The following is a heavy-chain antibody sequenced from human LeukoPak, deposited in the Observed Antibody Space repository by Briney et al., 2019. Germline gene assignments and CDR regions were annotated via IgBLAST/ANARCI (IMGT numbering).Heavy chain of an antibody. CDR1: GFTFSSYE. D-gene: IGHD5-24*01. J-gene: IGHJ4*02. CDR2: ISSSSSYI. Sequence: PGGSLRLSCAASGFTFSSYEMNWVRQAPGKGLEWVSSISSSSSYIYYADSVKGRLTISRDNAKNSLYLQMNSLRAEDTAVYYCARGGPATIKTYYFDYWGQGTLVTVSS. CDR3: ARGGPATIKTYYFDY. V-gene: IGHV3-21*01.